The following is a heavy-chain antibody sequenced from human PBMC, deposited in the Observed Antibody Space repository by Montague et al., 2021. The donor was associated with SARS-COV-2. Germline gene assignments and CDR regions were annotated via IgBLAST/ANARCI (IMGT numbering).Heavy chain of an antibody. J-gene: IGHJ6*02. CDR3: ATGTSLYGMDF. V-gene: IGHV4-30-2*06. CDR1: GGSVSSGDYS. D-gene: IGHD4-17*01. CDR2: IYQSGSA. Sequence: TLSLTCVVSGGSVSSGDYSWSWIRQSPGKGLEWIGYIYQSGSAYYNPSLKSRVTISIDTSNNQFSLNLRSVTAADTGLYYCATGTSLYGMDFWGQGTTVTVSS.